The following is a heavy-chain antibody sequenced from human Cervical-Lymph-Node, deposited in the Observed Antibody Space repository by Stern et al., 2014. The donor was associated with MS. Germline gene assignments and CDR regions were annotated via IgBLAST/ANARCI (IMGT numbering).Heavy chain of an antibody. CDR2: IYYSGTT. D-gene: IGHD3-22*01. V-gene: IGHV4-31*03. J-gene: IGHJ6*02. CDR3: ARDHFTTSLDV. Sequence: VQLVESGPGLVKPSQTLSLNCTVSGGSISSDNYYWTWIRQHPGKGLEWIGHIYYSGTTYYNPSLKSRVSITVDTSQNLFSLRLSSVTAADTAVYYCARDHFTTSLDVWGHGTTVTVS. CDR1: GGSISSDNYY.